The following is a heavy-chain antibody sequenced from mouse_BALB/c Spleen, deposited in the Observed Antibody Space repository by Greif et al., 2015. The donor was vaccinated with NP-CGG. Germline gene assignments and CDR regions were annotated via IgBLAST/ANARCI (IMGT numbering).Heavy chain of an antibody. Sequence: VQLVESGAELMKPGASVKISCKATGYTFSSYWIEWVKQSPGHGLEWIGEILPGSGSTNYNEKFKGRATFTADTSSNAAYMQLSSLTSEDSAVYYCARGDYYGSSYWFAYWGQGTLVTVSA. V-gene: IGHV1-9*01. D-gene: IGHD1-1*01. CDR1: GYTFSSYW. CDR3: ARGDYYGSSYWFAY. J-gene: IGHJ3*01. CDR2: ILPGSGST.